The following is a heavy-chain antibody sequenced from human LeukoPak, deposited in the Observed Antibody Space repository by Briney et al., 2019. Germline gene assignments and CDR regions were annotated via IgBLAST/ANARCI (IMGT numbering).Heavy chain of an antibody. D-gene: IGHD1-26*01. CDR2: IRYDGSNK. J-gene: IGHJ4*02. CDR1: GFTFTTYS. Sequence: PGGSLRLSCEASGFTFTTYSMAWVRQAPGKGLEWVAFIRYDGSNKYYADSVKGRFTISRDNSKNTLYLQMNSLRAEDTAVYYCAKDRGSYLPTMFDYWGQGTLVTVSS. CDR3: AKDRGSYLPTMFDY. V-gene: IGHV3-30*02.